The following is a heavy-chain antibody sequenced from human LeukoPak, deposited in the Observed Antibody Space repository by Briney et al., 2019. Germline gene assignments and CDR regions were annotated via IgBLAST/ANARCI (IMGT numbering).Heavy chain of an antibody. V-gene: IGHV4-4*02. D-gene: IGHD1-26*01. J-gene: IGHJ4*02. CDR1: GDSISSSNW. Sequence: SETLSLTCAVSGDSISSSNWCSWVRRPPGKGLEWIGEIYHSGSTNYNPSLKSRVTMSVDKSKNQFSLRLTSVTAADTAVYYCARTIGISGSYFLDYWGQGTLVTVSS. CDR3: ARTIGISGSYFLDY. CDR2: IYHSGST.